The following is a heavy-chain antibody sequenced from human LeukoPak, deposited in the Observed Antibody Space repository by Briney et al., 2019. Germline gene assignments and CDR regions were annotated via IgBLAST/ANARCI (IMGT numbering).Heavy chain of an antibody. J-gene: IGHJ5*02. V-gene: IGHV3-7*01. CDR3: ARVGIAARPLGGFDP. CDR1: GFTFSSYW. CDR2: VKQDGSEK. Sequence: PGGSLRLSCSASGFTFSSYWVTWVRQAPGKGLEWVANVKQDGSEKNYVDSVKGRFTISRDNAKNSLYLQMNSLRAEDTAVYYCARVGIAARPLGGFDPWGQGTLVTVSS. D-gene: IGHD6-6*01.